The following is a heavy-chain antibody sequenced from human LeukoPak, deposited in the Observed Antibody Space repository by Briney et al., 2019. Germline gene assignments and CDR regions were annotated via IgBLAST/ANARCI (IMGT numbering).Heavy chain of an antibody. V-gene: IGHV1-18*01. D-gene: IGHD6-19*01. CDR1: GYTFTSYG. CDR2: ISAYNGNT. Sequence: ASVKVSCKASGYTFTSYGISWVRQAPGQGLEWMGWISAYNGNTNYAQKLQGRVTMTTDTSTSTAYMELRDLRSDDTAVYYCGKGATGWSRDYWGQGTLVTVSS. CDR3: GKGATGWSRDY. J-gene: IGHJ4*02.